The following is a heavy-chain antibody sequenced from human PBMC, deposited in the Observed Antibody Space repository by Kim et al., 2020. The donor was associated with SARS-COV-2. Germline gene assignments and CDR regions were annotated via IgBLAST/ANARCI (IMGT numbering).Heavy chain of an antibody. Sequence: YTPTLKSRVTIAVDTSKNQFSLKLSSVTAADTAVYYCARGCGIAAEFDYWGQGTLVTVSS. J-gene: IGHJ4*02. CDR3: ARGCGIAAEFDY. D-gene: IGHD6-13*01. V-gene: IGHV4-59*09.